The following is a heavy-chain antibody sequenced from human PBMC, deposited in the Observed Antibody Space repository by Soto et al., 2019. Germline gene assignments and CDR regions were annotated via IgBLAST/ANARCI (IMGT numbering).Heavy chain of an antibody. Sequence: EVQLLESGGNLVQPGGSLKLSCAASGFTFSSYAMSWVRQAPGKGLEWVSGIGGSAAGSNYADSVKGRFTISRDNSRNTVYLQMSSLRAEDTALYYCARGGGIAVAGTHVDYWGQGTLVTVSS. V-gene: IGHV3-23*01. CDR3: ARGGGIAVAGTHVDY. CDR2: IGGSAAGS. J-gene: IGHJ4*02. D-gene: IGHD6-19*01. CDR1: GFTFSSYA.